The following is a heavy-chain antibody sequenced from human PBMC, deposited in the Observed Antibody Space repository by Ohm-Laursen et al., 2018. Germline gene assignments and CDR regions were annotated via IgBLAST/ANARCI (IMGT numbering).Heavy chain of an antibody. CDR3: ARDRGRITIFGVVIGDAFDI. CDR2: IIPILGIA. V-gene: IGHV1-69*04. J-gene: IGHJ3*02. D-gene: IGHD3-3*01. Sequence: ASSVKVSCKVSGFSLTDSSMHWVRQAPGQGLEWMGRIIPILGIANYAQKFQGRVTITADKSTSTAYMELSSLRSEDTAVYYCARDRGRITIFGVVIGDAFDIWGQGTMVTVSS. CDR1: GFSLTDSS.